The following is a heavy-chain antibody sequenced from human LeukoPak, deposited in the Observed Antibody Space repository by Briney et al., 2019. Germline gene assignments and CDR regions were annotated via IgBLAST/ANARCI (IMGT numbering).Heavy chain of an antibody. J-gene: IGHJ6*02. Sequence: PGGSLRLSCAASGFTFSSYAMSWVRQAPGKGLEWVSAISGNGGSTYYADSVKGRFTISRDNSKNTLYLQMSSLRAEDTAVYYCAKSDSGWTYYYYGMDVWGQGTTVTVSS. V-gene: IGHV3-23*01. CDR2: ISGNGGST. D-gene: IGHD6-19*01. CDR3: AKSDSGWTYYYYGMDV. CDR1: GFTFSSYA.